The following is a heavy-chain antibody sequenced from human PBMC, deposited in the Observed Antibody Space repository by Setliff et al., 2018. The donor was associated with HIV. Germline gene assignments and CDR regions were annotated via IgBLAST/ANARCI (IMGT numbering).Heavy chain of an antibody. V-gene: IGHV4-34*01. Sequence: PSETLSLTCAVYGGSFSNYYWTWIRQSPGRGLEWIGEVNHRGTTNYSPSLKSRASISADTSKNQFSLRLTSVTAADTATYFCARAQIATRRPSDSWGQGTLVTVSS. J-gene: IGHJ4*02. D-gene: IGHD6-6*01. CDR3: ARAQIATRRPSDS. CDR1: GGSFSNYY. CDR2: VNHRGTT.